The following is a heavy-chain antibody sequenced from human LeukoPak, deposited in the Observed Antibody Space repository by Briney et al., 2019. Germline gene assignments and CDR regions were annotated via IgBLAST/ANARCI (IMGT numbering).Heavy chain of an antibody. CDR1: GFTFSGYS. CDR2: ISSSSTTI. J-gene: IGHJ4*02. V-gene: IGHV3-48*01. D-gene: IGHD6-6*01. CDR3: AREQYSSSSFY. Sequence: PGGSLRLSCAASGFTFSGYSMSWVRQAPGKGLEWLSYISSSSTTIYYADSVKGRFTISRDNAKNSLYLQMNSLRAEDTAVYYCAREQYSSSSFYWGQGTLVTVSS.